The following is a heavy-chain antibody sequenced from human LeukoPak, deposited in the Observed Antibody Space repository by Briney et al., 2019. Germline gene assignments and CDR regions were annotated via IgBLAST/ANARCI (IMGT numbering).Heavy chain of an antibody. V-gene: IGHV3-21*01. CDR1: EFSLINAW. J-gene: IGHJ4*02. CDR3: ARDLLFDY. Sequence: GGSLRLSCAASEFSLINAWMSWVRQAPGKGLEWVSSISSSSSYIYYADSVKGRFTISRDNAKNSLYLQMNSLRAEDTAVYYCARDLLFDYWGQGTLVTVSS. CDR2: ISSSSSYI. D-gene: IGHD2/OR15-2a*01.